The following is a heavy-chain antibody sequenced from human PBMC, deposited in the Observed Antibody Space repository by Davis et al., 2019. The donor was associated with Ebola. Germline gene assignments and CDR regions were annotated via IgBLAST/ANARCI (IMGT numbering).Heavy chain of an antibody. D-gene: IGHD2-21*01. J-gene: IGHJ4*02. Sequence: ASVKVSCKASGYTFTGYYMHWVRQAPGQGLEWMGWINPNSGGTNYAQKFQGWVTMTRDTSISTAYMELSRLRSDDTAVYYCARGLLWWWHGDYWGQGTLVTVSS. CDR1: GYTFTGYY. CDR2: INPNSGGT. V-gene: IGHV1-2*04. CDR3: ARGLLWWWHGDY.